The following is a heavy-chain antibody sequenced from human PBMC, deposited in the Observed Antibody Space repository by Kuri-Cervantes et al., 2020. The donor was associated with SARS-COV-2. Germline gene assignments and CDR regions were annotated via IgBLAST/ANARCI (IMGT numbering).Heavy chain of an antibody. CDR1: GFSFSSYW. D-gene: IGHD4-11*01. J-gene: IGHJ4*02. CDR2: LTNDGSDA. V-gene: IGHV3-74*01. CDR3: ARDSMTTRDFDY. Sequence: GGSLRLSCVASGFSFSSYWMNWVRQAPGKGLVWVSRLTNDGSDAIFADSVKGRFTISRDNAKNMLYLYMNSLRADDTAVYYCARDSMTTRDFDYWGQGTLVTVSS.